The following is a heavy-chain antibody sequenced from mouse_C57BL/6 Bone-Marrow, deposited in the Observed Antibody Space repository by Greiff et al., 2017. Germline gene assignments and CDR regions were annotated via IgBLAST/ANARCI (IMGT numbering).Heavy chain of an antibody. D-gene: IGHD1-2*01. V-gene: IGHV3-6*01. CDR3: ARDYGQRYFDV. CDR1: GYSITSGYY. Sequence: VQLQQSGPGLVKPSQSLSLTCSVTGYSITSGYYWNWIRQFPGNKLEWMGYISYDGSNNYNPSLKNRISITRDTSKNQFFLKLNSLTTEDTATYYCARDYGQRYFDVWGTGTTVTVSS. J-gene: IGHJ1*03. CDR2: ISYDGSN.